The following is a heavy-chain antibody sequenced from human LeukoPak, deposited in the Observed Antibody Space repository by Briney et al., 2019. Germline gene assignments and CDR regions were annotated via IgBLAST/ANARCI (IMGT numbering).Heavy chain of an antibody. J-gene: IGHJ4*02. CDR1: GFTFSSYA. CDR3: ASVYGSGSSIIDY. Sequence: GGSLRLSCAASGFTFSSYAMHWVRQAPGKGLEWVAVISYDGSNKYYADSVKGRFTISRDNSKNTLYLQMNSLRAEDTAVYYCASVYGSGSSIIDYWGQGTLVTVSS. CDR2: ISYDGSNK. D-gene: IGHD3-10*01. V-gene: IGHV3-30-3*01.